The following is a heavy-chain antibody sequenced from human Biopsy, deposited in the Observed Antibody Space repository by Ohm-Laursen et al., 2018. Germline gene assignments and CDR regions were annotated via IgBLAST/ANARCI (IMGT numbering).Heavy chain of an antibody. CDR1: GDSIRSYY. CDR3: ARDSGILNYGNFKYYHYYGMDV. J-gene: IGHJ6*02. Sequence: SETLSLTCTVSGDSIRSYYWSWIRQTPEKGLEWIGHVYFTGSTNFNPSLQSRVSISVDTPRNQVSLTLSSVTAADTAVYYCARDSGILNYGNFKYYHYYGMDVWGQGTKVTVSS. CDR2: VYFTGST. D-gene: IGHD4-11*01. V-gene: IGHV4-59*01.